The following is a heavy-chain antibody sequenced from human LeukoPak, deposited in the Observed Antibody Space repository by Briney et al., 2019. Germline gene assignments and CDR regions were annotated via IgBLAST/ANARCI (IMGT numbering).Heavy chain of an antibody. Sequence: GGSLRLSCAASGFTFSTYAVNWDRQAPGKGLEWVSYISTTSYYIYYPDFVKGRFTISRDDAKNSLYLQMNSLRAEDTAVYYCARDASGSSTGLIDSWGQGTLVTVSS. J-gene: IGHJ4*02. CDR2: ISTTSYYI. CDR3: ARDASGSSTGLIDS. V-gene: IGHV3-21*01. D-gene: IGHD1-26*01. CDR1: GFTFSTYA.